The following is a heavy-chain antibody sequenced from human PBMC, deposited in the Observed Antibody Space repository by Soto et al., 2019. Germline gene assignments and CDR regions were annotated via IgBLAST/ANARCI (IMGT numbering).Heavy chain of an antibody. J-gene: IGHJ5*02. CDR3: AAYSRIITSTWFDP. Sequence: GGSLRLSCAASGFTFSSYSMNWVRQAPGKGLEWVSSISSSSSYIYYADSVKGRFTISRDNAKNSLYLQMNSLRAEDTAVYYCAAYSRIITSTWFDPWGQGTLVTVSS. CDR2: ISSSSSYI. V-gene: IGHV3-21*01. D-gene: IGHD1-26*01. CDR1: GFTFSSYS.